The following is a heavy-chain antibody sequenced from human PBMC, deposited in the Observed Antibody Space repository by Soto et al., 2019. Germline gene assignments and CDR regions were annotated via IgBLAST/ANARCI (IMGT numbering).Heavy chain of an antibody. D-gene: IGHD6-25*01. CDR1: GSSISYGCCL. J-gene: IGHJ6*02. CDR2: IHYSGSI. V-gene: IGHV4-30-4*08. CDR3: AREDDGGDRGYYCLDV. Sequence: SETLSLTCTVSGSSISYGCCLWTSNRQSPGKGLEWIGYIHYSGSIIYNPSFKSRVTISVDTSKNQFFLQLSSVTAADTAVYFCAREDDGGDRGYYCLDVWRQGTTVTVSS.